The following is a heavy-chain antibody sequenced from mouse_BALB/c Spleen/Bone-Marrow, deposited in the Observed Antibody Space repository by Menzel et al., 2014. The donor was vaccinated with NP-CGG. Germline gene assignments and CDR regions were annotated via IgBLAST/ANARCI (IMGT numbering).Heavy chain of an antibody. CDR2: ILPGSGST. V-gene: IGHV1-9*01. CDR3: ARRGVSYYYDY. D-gene: IGHD2-12*01. CDR1: GYTFSSYW. Sequence: QVQLQQAGAELMKPGASVKISCKATGYTFSSYWIEWVKQRPGHGLEWIGEILPGSGSTNYNEKFKGKATFTADTSSNTAYMQLSSLTSEDSAVYYCARRGVSYYYDYWGQGTTLTVSS. J-gene: IGHJ2*01.